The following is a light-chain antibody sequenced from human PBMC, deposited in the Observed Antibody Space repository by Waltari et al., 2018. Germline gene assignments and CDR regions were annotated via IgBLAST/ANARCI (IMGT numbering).Light chain of an antibody. CDR1: SGHNSNI. Sequence: QLVVTQSPSASAPLGASVKLTCTLSSGHNSNIVAWLQQRPEKGPRYLMKVNSDGSHIKGDDIPDRFSGSSSGAERYLTISSLQPDDEADYYCQTGGHGTWVFGGGTTLTVL. J-gene: IGLJ3*02. CDR3: QTGGHGTWV. CDR2: VNSDGSH. V-gene: IGLV4-69*01.